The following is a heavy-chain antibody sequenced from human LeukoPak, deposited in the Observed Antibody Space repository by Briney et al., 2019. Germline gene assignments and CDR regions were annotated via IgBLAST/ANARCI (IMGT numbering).Heavy chain of an antibody. CDR2: IYYSGST. CDR3: AGTYYGSGRPDLYVLFPFDY. D-gene: IGHD3-10*01. Sequence: KPSETLSLTCTVSGGSISSSSYCWGWIRQPPWKGLEWIGSIYYSGSTYYNPSLKSRVTISVDTSKNQFSLKLSSVTAADTAVYYCAGTYYGSGRPDLYVLFPFDYWGQGTLVTVSS. J-gene: IGHJ4*02. V-gene: IGHV4-39*01. CDR1: GGSISSSSYC.